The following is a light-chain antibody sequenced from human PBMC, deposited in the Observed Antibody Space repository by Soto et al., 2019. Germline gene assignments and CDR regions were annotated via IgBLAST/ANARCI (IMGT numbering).Light chain of an antibody. CDR3: QQSNRSPYT. V-gene: IGKV1-39*01. Sequence: IQMTQSPSSLSASVGDSVTVTCRASQSINIYLNWYQQKPGKAPTLLIYSASSFPSGVPSRFTGGGSRTDFTLTISSLQPEDFATYYCQQSNRSPYTFGHGTKLEIK. CDR1: QSINIY. J-gene: IGKJ2*01. CDR2: SAS.